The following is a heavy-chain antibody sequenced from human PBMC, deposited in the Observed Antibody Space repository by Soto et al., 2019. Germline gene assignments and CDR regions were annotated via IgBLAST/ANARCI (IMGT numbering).Heavy chain of an antibody. CDR3: AKERPHSQPDTSSIFDY. CDR2: ISGSGGST. CDR1: GFTFSNYP. J-gene: IGHJ4*02. Sequence: EVQLLESGGGLVEPGGSLRLSCAASGFTFSNYPMTWVRQAPGKGLEWVSSISGSGGSTYYPDSVKGRFTISRDNSKNTFFQHRNTLKAKNPAVYYCAKERPHSQPDTSSIFDYGGQGPLVTVPS. V-gene: IGHV3-23*01. D-gene: IGHD2-2*01.